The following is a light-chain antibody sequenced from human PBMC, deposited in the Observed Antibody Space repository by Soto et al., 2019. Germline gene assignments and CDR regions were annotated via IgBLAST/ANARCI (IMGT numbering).Light chain of an antibody. J-gene: IGKJ4*01. V-gene: IGKV3-11*01. Sequence: ENASTQYKTALALCTGKRDTLSCRASQSISNFLAWYQQKPGKAPRLLIYDASNWHSGIPARFSGSGSGTDFTLTISSLQPEDFAIYFCQHRDNLPSTFGGGTKVDIK. CDR2: DAS. CDR1: QSISNF. CDR3: QHRDNLPST.